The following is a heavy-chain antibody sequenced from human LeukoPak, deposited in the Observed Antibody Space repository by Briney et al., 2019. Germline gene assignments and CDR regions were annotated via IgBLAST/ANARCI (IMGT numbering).Heavy chain of an antibody. Sequence: PSETLSLTCTVSGGSISSGGYYWSWIRQHPGKGLEWIGYIYYSGSTYYNPSLKSRVTISVDTSKNQFPLKLSSVTAADTAVYYCARDPSSNYYDSSGYYHQAGWFDPWGQGTLVTVSS. CDR1: GGSISSGGYY. CDR2: IYYSGST. D-gene: IGHD3-22*01. J-gene: IGHJ5*02. CDR3: ARDPSSNYYDSSGYYHQAGWFDP. V-gene: IGHV4-31*03.